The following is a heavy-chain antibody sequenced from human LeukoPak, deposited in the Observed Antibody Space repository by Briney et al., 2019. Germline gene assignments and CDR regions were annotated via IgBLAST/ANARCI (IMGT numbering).Heavy chain of an antibody. Sequence: ASVKVSCKASGGTFSSYAISWVRQAPGQGLEWMGGIIPIFGTANYAQKFQGRVTITADRSTCTAYMELSSLRSEDTAVYYCAATSTVTKGLDAFDIWGQGTMVTVSS. J-gene: IGHJ3*02. CDR2: IIPIFGTA. CDR3: AATSTVTKGLDAFDI. V-gene: IGHV1-69*06. CDR1: GGTFSSYA. D-gene: IGHD4-17*01.